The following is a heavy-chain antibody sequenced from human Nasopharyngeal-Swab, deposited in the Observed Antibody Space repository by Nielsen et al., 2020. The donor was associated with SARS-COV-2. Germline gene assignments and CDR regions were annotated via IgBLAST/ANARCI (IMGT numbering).Heavy chain of an antibody. CDR2: INSHSRGT. J-gene: IGHJ4*02. Sequence: ASVKVSCKASGYTLTGYYMHWVRQAPGQGLEWMGWINSHSRGTKYAQKFQGRVTMTSDTSINTAYMELRRLRSDDTAVYYCASSSLPYLLCGRDCYSDYWGQGTLVTVSS. CDR1: GYTLTGYY. V-gene: IGHV1-2*02. D-gene: IGHD2-21*02. CDR3: ASSSLPYLLCGRDCYSDY.